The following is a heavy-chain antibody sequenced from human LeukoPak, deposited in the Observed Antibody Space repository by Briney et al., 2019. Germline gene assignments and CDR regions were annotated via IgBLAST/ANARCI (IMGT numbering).Heavy chain of an antibody. Sequence: SETLSVTCTVSGGSDSGDSWTWIRQPAGKELEWIGYIYYTGSTNYNPSLNSRVAMSVDTSKNQVSLKLTSVTAADTAVDYCARNGFRTYCGDGCYSEYMDFWGQGTTVTVAS. V-gene: IGHV4-59*02. CDR3: ARNGFRTYCGDGCYSEYMDF. CDR1: GGSDSGDS. D-gene: IGHD2-21*02. J-gene: IGHJ6*03. CDR2: IYYTGST.